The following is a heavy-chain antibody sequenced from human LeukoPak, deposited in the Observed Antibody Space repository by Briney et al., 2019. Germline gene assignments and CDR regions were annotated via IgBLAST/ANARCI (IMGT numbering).Heavy chain of an antibody. CDR3: ARVVPGRVRGVINYIDY. Sequence: SETLSLTCTVSGGSISSSSYYWGWIRQPPGKGLEWIGSIYYSGSTYYNPSLKSRVTISVDTSKNQFSLKLSSVTAADTAVYYCARVVPGRVRGVINYIDYWGQGTLVTVSS. CDR2: IYYSGST. J-gene: IGHJ4*02. D-gene: IGHD3-10*01. V-gene: IGHV4-39*07. CDR1: GGSISSSSYY.